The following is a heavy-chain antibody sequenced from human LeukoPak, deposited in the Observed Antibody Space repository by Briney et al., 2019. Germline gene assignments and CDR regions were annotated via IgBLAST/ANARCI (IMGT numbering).Heavy chain of an antibody. CDR2: IIPILGIA. V-gene: IGHV1-69*04. J-gene: IGHJ6*02. CDR1: GGTFSSYA. D-gene: IGHD3-3*01. Sequence: GASVKVSCKASGGTFSSYAISWVRQAPGQGLEWMGRIIPILGIANYAQKFQGRVTITADKSTSTAYMELRSLRSDDTAVYYCASGELEWLSHTKEYYYYGMDVWGQGTTVTVSS. CDR3: ASGELEWLSHTKEYYYYGMDV.